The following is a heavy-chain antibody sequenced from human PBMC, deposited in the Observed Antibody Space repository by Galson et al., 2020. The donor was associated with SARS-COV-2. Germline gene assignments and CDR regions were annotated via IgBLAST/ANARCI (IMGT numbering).Heavy chain of an antibody. D-gene: IGHD6-19*01. CDR2: IFFDGSEK. J-gene: IGHJ4*02. V-gene: IGHV3-33*01. Sequence: GESLKISCAASGFTFSDHAMHWVRQAPGKGLEWVAQIFFDGSEKYYGDSVRGRFTISRDSSKNTVYLQMNNLRVDDTAVYYCERDGQSSRGWAFDYWGQGTLLTVSS. CDR3: ERDGQSSRGWAFDY. CDR1: GFTFSDHA.